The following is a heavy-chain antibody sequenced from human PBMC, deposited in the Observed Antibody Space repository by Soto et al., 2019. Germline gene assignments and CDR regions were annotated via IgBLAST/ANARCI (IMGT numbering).Heavy chain of an antibody. CDR3: ARGQYYYGSGSYYGPRYNWFDP. CDR2: IIHSGST. J-gene: IGHJ5*02. Sequence: QVQLQQWGAGLLKPSETLSLTCAVYGGSFSGYYWSWIRQPPGKGLEWIGEIIHSGSTNYNPSLKSRVTISVDTSKNQFSLKLSSVTAADTAVYYCARGQYYYGSGSYYGPRYNWFDPWGQGTLVTVSS. CDR1: GGSFSGYY. D-gene: IGHD3-10*01. V-gene: IGHV4-34*01.